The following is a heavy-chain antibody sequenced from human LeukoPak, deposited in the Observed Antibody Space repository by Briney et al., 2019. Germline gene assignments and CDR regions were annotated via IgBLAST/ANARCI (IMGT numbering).Heavy chain of an antibody. J-gene: IGHJ4*02. Sequence: GGSLRLSCAASGFTFSSYGMSWVRQAPGKGLEWVSAISGSGGSTYYADSVKGRFTISRDNSKNTLYLQMNSLRAEDTAVYYCAKSGYSSSWYRDGYFDYWGQGTLVTVSS. V-gene: IGHV3-23*01. CDR2: ISGSGGST. D-gene: IGHD6-13*01. CDR1: GFTFSSYG. CDR3: AKSGYSSSWYRDGYFDY.